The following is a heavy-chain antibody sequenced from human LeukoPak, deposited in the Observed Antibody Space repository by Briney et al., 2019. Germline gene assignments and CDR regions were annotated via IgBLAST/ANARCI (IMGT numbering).Heavy chain of an antibody. CDR2: IYPGDSDT. D-gene: IGHD2-15*01. Sequence: GESLKISCKVSGYSFTSYWIGWVRQMPGKGLEWMGIIYPGDSDTRYSPSFQGQVTISADKSISTAYLQWSGLKASDTAMYYCARRYCSGDNCYSGFDYWGQGTLVTVSS. V-gene: IGHV5-51*01. J-gene: IGHJ4*02. CDR3: ARRYCSGDNCYSGFDY. CDR1: GYSFTSYW.